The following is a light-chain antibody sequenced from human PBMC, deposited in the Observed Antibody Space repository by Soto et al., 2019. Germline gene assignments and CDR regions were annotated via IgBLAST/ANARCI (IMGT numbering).Light chain of an antibody. CDR2: SNN. J-gene: IGLJ3*02. CDR1: TSNIGSNF. CDR3: ATWDDSLNGWV. Sequence: QSVLTQPPSASGTPGQRITISCSGSTSNIGSNFVYWYQHLPGTTPQLLIFSNNQRPSGVPDRFSVSKSGTSASLAISGLRSEDEADYYCATWDDSLNGWVFGGGTKLTVL. V-gene: IGLV1-47*02.